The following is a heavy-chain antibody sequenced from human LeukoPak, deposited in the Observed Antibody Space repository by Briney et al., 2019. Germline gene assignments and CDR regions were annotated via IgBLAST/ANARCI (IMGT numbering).Heavy chain of an antibody. Sequence: SVKVSCKASGGTFSSNTISWVRQAPGQGLECMGGIIPIFGTANYAQKFQGRVTITADESTSTAYMELSSLRYEDTAVYYCARGDPIYDFWSGGDYWGQGSLVTVSS. D-gene: IGHD3-3*01. CDR3: ARGDPIYDFWSGGDY. J-gene: IGHJ4*02. CDR2: IIPIFGTA. V-gene: IGHV1-69*01. CDR1: GGTFSSNT.